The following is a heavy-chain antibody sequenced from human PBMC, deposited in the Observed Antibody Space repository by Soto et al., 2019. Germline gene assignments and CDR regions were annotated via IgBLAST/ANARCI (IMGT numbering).Heavy chain of an antibody. J-gene: IGHJ4*02. CDR3: ATDQGSGWYYFDY. CDR2: FDPEDGET. D-gene: IGHD6-13*01. Sequence: GASVKVSCKVSGYTLTELSMHWVRRAPGKGLELMGGFDPEDGETIYAQKFQGRVTMTEDTSTDTAYMELSSLRSEDTAVYYCATDQGSGWYYFDYWGQGTLVTVYS. V-gene: IGHV1-24*01. CDR1: GYTLTELS.